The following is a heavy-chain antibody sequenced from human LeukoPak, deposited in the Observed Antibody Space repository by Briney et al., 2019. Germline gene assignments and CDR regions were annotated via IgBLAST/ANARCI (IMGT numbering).Heavy chain of an antibody. J-gene: IGHJ4*02. CDR1: GFTFSSYG. Sequence: GGSLRLSCAASGFTFSSYGMHWVRQAPGKGLEWVAVISYDGSNKYYADSVKGRFTISRDNSKNTLYLQMNSLRAEDPAVYYCAKVGGGVAGHFDYWGQGTLVTVSS. V-gene: IGHV3-30*18. CDR2: ISYDGSNK. D-gene: IGHD6-19*01. CDR3: AKVGGGVAGHFDY.